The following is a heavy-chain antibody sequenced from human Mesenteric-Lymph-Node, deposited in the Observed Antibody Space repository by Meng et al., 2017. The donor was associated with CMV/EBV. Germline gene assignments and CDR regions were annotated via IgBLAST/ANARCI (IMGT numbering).Heavy chain of an antibody. J-gene: IGHJ4*02. Sequence: AGYKEPSHGITRARQAPGQGLEWMGYIKSYNGNTNYAQNRQGRVTRTTDTTTNKAYMELRSLTSDDTAVYYGARKLRGYSGYDNIDYWGQGTLVTVSS. V-gene: IGHV1-18*04. CDR1: GYKEPSHG. D-gene: IGHD5-12*01. CDR3: ARKLRGYSGYDNIDY. CDR2: IKSYNGNT.